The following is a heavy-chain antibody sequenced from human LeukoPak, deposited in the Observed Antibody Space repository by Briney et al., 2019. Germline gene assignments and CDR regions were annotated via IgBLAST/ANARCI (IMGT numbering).Heavy chain of an antibody. CDR1: GGSISSGDYY. CDR2: IYYSGST. J-gene: IGHJ3*02. V-gene: IGHV4-30-4*01. CDR3: ARDQGPDYYDRGPTIAFDI. D-gene: IGHD3-22*01. Sequence: PSETLSLTCTVSGGSISSGDYYWSWIRQPPGKGLEWIGYIYYSGSTYYNPSLKSRVTISVDTSKNQFSLKLSSVTAADTAVYYCARDQGPDYYDRGPTIAFDIWGQGTMVTVSS.